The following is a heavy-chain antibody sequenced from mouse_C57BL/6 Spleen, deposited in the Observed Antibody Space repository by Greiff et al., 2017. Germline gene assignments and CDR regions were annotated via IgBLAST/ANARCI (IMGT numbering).Heavy chain of an antibody. J-gene: IGHJ3*01. Sequence: QVQLQQSGAELVRPGASVTLSCKASGYTFTDYEMHWVKQTPVHGLEWIGAIDPETGGTAYNQKFKGKAILTADKSSSTAYMELRSLTSEDSAVYYCTGGEADGFAYWGQGTLVTVSA. CDR3: TGGEADGFAY. CDR1: GYTFTDYE. V-gene: IGHV1-15*01. CDR2: IDPETGGT.